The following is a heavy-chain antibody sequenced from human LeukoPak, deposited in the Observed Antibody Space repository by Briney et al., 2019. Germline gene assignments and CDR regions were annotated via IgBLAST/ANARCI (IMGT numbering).Heavy chain of an antibody. V-gene: IGHV4-34*01. Sequence: SETLSLTCAVYGGSFSGYYWSWIRQPPGKGLERIGEINHSGSTNYNPSLKSRVTISVDTSKNQFSLKLSSVTAADTAVYYCARAWSVTYYYYGMDVWGQGTTVTVSS. CDR1: GGSFSGYY. J-gene: IGHJ6*02. D-gene: IGHD4-11*01. CDR3: ARAWSVTYYYYGMDV. CDR2: INHSGST.